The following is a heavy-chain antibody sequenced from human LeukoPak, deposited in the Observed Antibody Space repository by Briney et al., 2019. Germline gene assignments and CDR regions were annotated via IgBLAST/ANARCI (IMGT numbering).Heavy chain of an antibody. J-gene: IGHJ4*02. CDR1: GGSICSYY. CDR3: ARGRRRFKTAAAYNDY. D-gene: IGHD6-13*01. V-gene: IGHV4-4*07. CDR2: IYTSGST. Sequence: PSETLSLTCTVSGGSICSYYWSWIRQPAGKGLEWIGRIYTSGSTNYNPSLKSRVTMSVDTSKNQFSLKLSSVTAADTAVYYCARGRRRFKTAAAYNDYWGQGTLVTVSS.